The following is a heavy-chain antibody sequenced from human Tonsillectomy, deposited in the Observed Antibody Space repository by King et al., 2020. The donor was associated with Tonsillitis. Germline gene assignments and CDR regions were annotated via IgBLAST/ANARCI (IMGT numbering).Heavy chain of an antibody. CDR3: ARGTYYDILTGYYLDY. J-gene: IGHJ4*02. D-gene: IGHD3-9*01. V-gene: IGHV4-59*01. Sequence: QLQESGPGLVKPSETLSLTCTVSGGSISSYYWSWIRQPPGKGLEWIGYIYYSGSTNYNPSLKSRVTISVDTSKNQFSLKLSSVTAADTAVYYCARGTYYDILTGYYLDYWGQGTLVTVSS. CDR2: IYYSGST. CDR1: GGSISSYY.